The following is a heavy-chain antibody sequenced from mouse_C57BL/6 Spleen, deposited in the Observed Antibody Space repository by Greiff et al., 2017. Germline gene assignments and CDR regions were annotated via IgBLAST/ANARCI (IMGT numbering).Heavy chain of an antibody. V-gene: IGHV1-64*01. J-gene: IGHJ3*01. CDR3: ARGDLYGRGAY. Sequence: QVQLQQSGAELVKPGASVKLSCKASGYTFTSYWMHWVKQRPGQGLEWIGMIHPNSGSTNYNEKFKSKATLTVDKSSSTAYMQLSSLTSEDSAVYYCARGDLYGRGAYWGQGTLVTVSA. CDR1: GYTFTSYW. CDR2: IHPNSGST. D-gene: IGHD1-1*01.